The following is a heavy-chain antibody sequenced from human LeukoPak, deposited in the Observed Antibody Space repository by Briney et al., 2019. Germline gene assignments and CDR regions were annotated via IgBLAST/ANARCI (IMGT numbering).Heavy chain of an antibody. CDR3: AKDYGYSSSWYDY. D-gene: IGHD6-13*01. J-gene: IGHJ4*02. V-gene: IGHV3-9*01. CDR1: GFTFDDYG. CDR2: ISWNSASV. Sequence: PGGSLRLSCEASGFTFDDYGMHWVRQAPGKGLEWVSTISWNSASVGYVDSVKGRFTISRDNAKKTLYLQMNSLRPEDTALYYCAKDYGYSSSWYDYWGQGTLVTVSP.